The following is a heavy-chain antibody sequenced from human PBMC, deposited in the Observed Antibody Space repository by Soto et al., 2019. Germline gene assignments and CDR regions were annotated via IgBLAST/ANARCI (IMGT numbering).Heavy chain of an antibody. J-gene: IGHJ4*02. D-gene: IGHD1-20*01. Sequence: PSETLSLTCAVYGGSFSGYYWSWIRQPPGKGLEWIGEINHSGSTNYNPSLKSRVTISVDTSKNQFSLKLSSVTAADTAVYYCARGDITGTTYDYWGQGTLVTVFS. CDR1: GGSFSGYY. CDR3: ARGDITGTTYDY. V-gene: IGHV4-34*01. CDR2: INHSGST.